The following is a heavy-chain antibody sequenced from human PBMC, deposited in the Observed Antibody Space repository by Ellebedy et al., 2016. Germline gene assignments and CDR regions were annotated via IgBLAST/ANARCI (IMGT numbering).Heavy chain of an antibody. V-gene: IGHV4-39*07. J-gene: IGHJ5*02. D-gene: IGHD3-22*01. CDR3: AADFVESGWLHHNYFAT. CDR1: GVSINNRGYY. Sequence: SETLSLTCAVSGVSINNRGYYWDWIRQPPGKGLEWVATVYYTGTTYYNPSLKSRVSISVDTATNRFSLKLTSVTTADTAVYYCAADFVESGWLHHNYFATWGQGILVTVSS. CDR2: VYYTGTT.